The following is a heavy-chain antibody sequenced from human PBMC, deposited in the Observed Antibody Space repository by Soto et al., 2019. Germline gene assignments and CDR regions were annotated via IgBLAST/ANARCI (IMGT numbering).Heavy chain of an antibody. CDR3: TTDSLRYIVATDDAFDI. CDR2: IKSKTDGGTT. Sequence: PGGSLRLSCASSGFTFSNAWMNWVRQATGKGLEWVGRIKSKTDGGTTDYAAPVKGRFTISRDDSKNTLYLQMNSLKTEDTAVYYCTTDSLRYIVATDDAFDIWGQGTMVTVSS. V-gene: IGHV3-15*07. D-gene: IGHD5-12*01. J-gene: IGHJ3*02. CDR1: GFTFSNAW.